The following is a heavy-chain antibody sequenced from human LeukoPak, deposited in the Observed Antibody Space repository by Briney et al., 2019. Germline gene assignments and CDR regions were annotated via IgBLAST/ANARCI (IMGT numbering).Heavy chain of an antibody. D-gene: IGHD6-13*01. CDR1: GGSFSGYY. Sequence: PSETLSLTCAVYGGSFSGYYWSWIRQPPGKGLEWIGEINHSGSTNYNPSLKSRVTISVDTSKNQFSLKLSPVTAADTAVYYCARRYSSSWYGFPRVVDPWGQGTLVTVSS. V-gene: IGHV4-34*01. CDR2: INHSGST. CDR3: ARRYSSSWYGFPRVVDP. J-gene: IGHJ5*02.